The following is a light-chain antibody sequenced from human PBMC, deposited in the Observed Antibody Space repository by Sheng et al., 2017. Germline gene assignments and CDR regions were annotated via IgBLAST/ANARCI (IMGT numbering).Light chain of an antibody. Sequence: IVLTQSPATLSLSPGERATLSCRASQSVGSYLAWYQQKPGQTPRLLIYDASNRATGIPARFSGSGSGTDFTLTISSLEPEDFAVYFCQQRDNFWTFGQGTKVEIK. V-gene: IGKV3-11*01. CDR1: QSVGSY. CDR2: DAS. CDR3: QQRDNFWT. J-gene: IGKJ1*01.